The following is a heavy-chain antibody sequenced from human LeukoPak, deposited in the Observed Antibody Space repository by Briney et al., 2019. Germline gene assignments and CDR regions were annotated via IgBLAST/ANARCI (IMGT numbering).Heavy chain of an antibody. CDR2: IHPGDSDT. CDR3: ARRRDLYSGSYYPFDY. CDR1: GYSFPNYW. Sequence: GESLKISCKGSGYSFPNYWIGWVRQMPGKGLEWMGIIHPGDSDTRYSPSFQGQVTISADKSISTAYLQWSSLKASDTAMYYCARRRDLYSGSYYPFDYWGQGTLVTVSS. V-gene: IGHV5-51*01. J-gene: IGHJ4*02. D-gene: IGHD1-26*01.